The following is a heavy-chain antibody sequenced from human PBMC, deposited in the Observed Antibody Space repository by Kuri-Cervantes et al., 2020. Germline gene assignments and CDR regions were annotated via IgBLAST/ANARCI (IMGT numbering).Heavy chain of an antibody. J-gene: IGHJ4*02. D-gene: IGHD1-26*01. CDR3: ARDAGVGARYYDY. Sequence: GESLKISCAASGFTFSDYYMSWIRQAPGKGLEWVSYISSSGSTIYYADSVKGRFTISRDNAKNSLYLQMNSLRAEDTAVYYCARDAGVGARYYDYRGQRTLVTVSS. CDR2: ISSSGSTI. V-gene: IGHV3-11*01. CDR1: GFTFSDYY.